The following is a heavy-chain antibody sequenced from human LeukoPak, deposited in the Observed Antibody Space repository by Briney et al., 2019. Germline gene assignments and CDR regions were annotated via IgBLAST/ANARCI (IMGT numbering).Heavy chain of an antibody. CDR1: GGSISSGSYY. Sequence: SETLSLTCTVSGGSISSGSYYWSWIRQPAGKGLEWIGRIYTSGSTNYNPSLKSRVTISVDTSKNQFSLKLSSVTAADTAVYYCARVDQGAAAGRGGVGRYYYYMDVWGKGTTVTVSS. CDR2: IYTSGST. D-gene: IGHD6-13*01. CDR3: ARVDQGAAAGRGGVGRYYYYMDV. V-gene: IGHV4-61*02. J-gene: IGHJ6*03.